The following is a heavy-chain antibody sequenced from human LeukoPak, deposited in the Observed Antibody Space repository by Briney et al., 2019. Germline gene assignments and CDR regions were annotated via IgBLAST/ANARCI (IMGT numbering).Heavy chain of an antibody. CDR1: GGSFSGYY. CDR2: IYYSGST. D-gene: IGHD6-19*01. Sequence: SETLSLTCAVYGGSFSGYYWSWIRQPPGKGLEWIGYIYYSGSTNYNPSLRSRVTISVDTSKNQFSLKLSSVTAADTAVYYCARHLAVAGYFFDYWGQGTLVTVSS. V-gene: IGHV4-59*08. CDR3: ARHLAVAGYFFDY. J-gene: IGHJ4*02.